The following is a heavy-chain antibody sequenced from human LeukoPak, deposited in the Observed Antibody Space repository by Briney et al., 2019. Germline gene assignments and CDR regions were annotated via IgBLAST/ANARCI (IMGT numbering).Heavy chain of an antibody. CDR2: IYYSGKT. J-gene: IGHJ4*02. CDR1: GSSINTGSYY. CDR3: ARAYYYDSSRADY. D-gene: IGHD3-22*01. Sequence: SETLSLTCIVSGSSINTGSYYWVWIRQPPGKGLEWIGTIYYSGKTYYNPSLKSRVTISEDTSKNQFSLKLSSVTAADTAVYYCARAYYYDSSRADYWGQGTLVTVFS. V-gene: IGHV4-39*01.